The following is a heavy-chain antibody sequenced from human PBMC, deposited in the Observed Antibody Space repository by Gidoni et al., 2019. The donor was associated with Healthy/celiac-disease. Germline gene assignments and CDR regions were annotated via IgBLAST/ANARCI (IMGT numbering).Heavy chain of an antibody. Sequence: QVQLVESGGGVVQPGRSLRLSCAASGFTFSSYGMHWVRQAPGKGLEWVAVIWYDGSNKYYADSVKGRFTISRDNSKNTLYLQMNSLRAEDTAVYYCAREGYDSSGYYFDYWGQGTLVTVSS. CDR2: IWYDGSNK. CDR1: GFTFSSYG. V-gene: IGHV3-33*01. J-gene: IGHJ4*02. D-gene: IGHD3-22*01. CDR3: AREGYDSSGYYFDY.